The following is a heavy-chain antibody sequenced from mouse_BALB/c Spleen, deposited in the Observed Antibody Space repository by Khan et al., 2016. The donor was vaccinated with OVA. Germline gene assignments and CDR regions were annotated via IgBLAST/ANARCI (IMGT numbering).Heavy chain of an antibody. CDR3: ARTAYYGISWFAY. J-gene: IGHJ3*01. CDR2: ILPGSGST. Sequence: QVQLQQPGAELMKPGASVKISCKATGYTFSSYWIEWVKQRPGHGLEWIGEILPGSGSTNYNEKFKGKATFTADTSSNTAYMQLSSLTSEDSADYYCARTAYYGISWFAYWGQGTLVTVSA. D-gene: IGHD1-1*01. V-gene: IGHV1-9*01. CDR1: GYTFSSYW.